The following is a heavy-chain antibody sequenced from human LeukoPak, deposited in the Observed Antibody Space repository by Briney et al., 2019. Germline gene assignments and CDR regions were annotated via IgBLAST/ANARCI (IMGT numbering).Heavy chain of an antibody. CDR2: INWNGGST. CDR3: ARASSALIDAALPNWFDP. V-gene: IGHV3-20*04. J-gene: IGHJ5*02. Sequence: GGSLRLSCAASGFTFDDYGMSWVRQAPGKGLEWASGINWNGGSTGYADSVKGRFTISRDNAKNSLYLQMNSLRAEDTALYYCARASSALIDAALPNWFDPWGQGTLVTVSS. CDR1: GFTFDDYG. D-gene: IGHD3-3*01.